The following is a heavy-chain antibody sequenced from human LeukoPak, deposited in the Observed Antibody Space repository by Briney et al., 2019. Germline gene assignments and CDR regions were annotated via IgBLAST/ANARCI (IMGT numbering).Heavy chain of an antibody. CDR2: ISAYNGNT. V-gene: IGHV1-18*01. D-gene: IGHD2-15*01. CDR1: GYTFTSYG. Sequence: ASVKVSCKASGYTFTSYGISWVRQAPGQGLEWMGWISAYNGNTNYAQKLQGRVTMTTDTSTSTAYMELRSLRSDDTAVYYCARDRLYCSGGSCYSSWLDPWGQGTLVTVSS. J-gene: IGHJ5*02. CDR3: ARDRLYCSGGSCYSSWLDP.